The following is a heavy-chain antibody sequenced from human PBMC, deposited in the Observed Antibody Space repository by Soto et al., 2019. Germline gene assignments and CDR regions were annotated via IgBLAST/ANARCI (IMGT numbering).Heavy chain of an antibody. CDR1: GFTFSSYS. V-gene: IGHV3-21*01. D-gene: IGHD3-3*01. J-gene: IGHJ6*02. CDR2: ISSSSSYI. CDR3: ARDWTGNYYYGMDV. Sequence: GGSLRLSCAASGFTFSSYSMNWVRQAPGKGLEWVSSISSSSSYIYYADSVKGRFTISRDNAKNSLYLQMNSLRAEDTAVYYCARDWTGNYYYGMDVWGQGTTVTVSS.